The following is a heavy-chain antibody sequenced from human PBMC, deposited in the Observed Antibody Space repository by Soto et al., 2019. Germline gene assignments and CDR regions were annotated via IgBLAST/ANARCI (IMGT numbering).Heavy chain of an antibody. CDR1: GYTFTSYA. Sequence: GASVKVSCKASGYTFTSYAMHWVRQAPGQRLEWMGWINAGNGNTKYSQRFQGRVTITRDTSASTAYMELSSLRSEDTAVYYCARDRLTTVTSNWFDPWGQGTLVTVSS. V-gene: IGHV1-3*01. D-gene: IGHD4-17*01. CDR3: ARDRLTTVTSNWFDP. J-gene: IGHJ5*02. CDR2: INAGNGNT.